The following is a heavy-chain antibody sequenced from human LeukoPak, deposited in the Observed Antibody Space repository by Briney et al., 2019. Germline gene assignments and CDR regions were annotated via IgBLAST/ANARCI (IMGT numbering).Heavy chain of an antibody. Sequence: GGSLRLSCAASGFTFTTFWMNCVRQAPGEGLVWVSLINTDGRTTTYADSVKGRFTISRDNAKNTLYLQMNSLRAEDTAVYYCARDLHGSPDWWGQGTLVTVSS. J-gene: IGHJ4*02. CDR3: ARDLHGSPDW. CDR1: GFTFTTFW. CDR2: INTDGRTT. V-gene: IGHV3-74*01. D-gene: IGHD2-2*03.